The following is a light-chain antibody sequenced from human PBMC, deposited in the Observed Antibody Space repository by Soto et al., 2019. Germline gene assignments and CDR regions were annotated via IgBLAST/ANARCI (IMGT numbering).Light chain of an antibody. V-gene: IGKV3-15*01. J-gene: IGKJ2*01. CDR1: QSVSSN. CDR2: GAS. CDR3: KQYNNWPPSYT. Sequence: EIVMTQSPATLSVSPGERATLSCRASQSVSSNLAWYQQKPGQAPRLLIYGASTRATGIPARFSGSGSGTEFTLTICSLQSEDSAVYYCKQYNNWPPSYTFGQGTKLESK.